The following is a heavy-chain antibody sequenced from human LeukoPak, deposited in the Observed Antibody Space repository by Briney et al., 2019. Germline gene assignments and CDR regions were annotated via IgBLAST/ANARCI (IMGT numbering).Heavy chain of an antibody. CDR1: GYTFTSYY. CDR2: VNPNNGGT. Sequence: ASVKVSCKASGYTFTSYYMHWVRQAPGQGLEWMGWVNPNNGGTNYAQKFQGRVTMTRDTSINTGYMELSRLRSDDTAVYYCATAPRYSSSRPPFDYWGQGTLVTVSS. V-gene: IGHV1-2*02. CDR3: ATAPRYSSSRPPFDY. D-gene: IGHD6-13*01. J-gene: IGHJ4*02.